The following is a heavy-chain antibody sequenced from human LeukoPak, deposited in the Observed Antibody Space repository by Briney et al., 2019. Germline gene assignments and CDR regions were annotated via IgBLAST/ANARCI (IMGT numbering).Heavy chain of an antibody. V-gene: IGHV3-11*01. CDR1: GFTFSDYY. D-gene: IGHD2-21*02. J-gene: IGHJ4*02. CDR2: ISSSGSTI. CDR3: ARDIYPIEGGDNEDY. Sequence: GGSLRLSCAASGFTFSDYYMSWIRQAPGKGLEWVSYISSSGSTIYYADSVKGQFTISRDNAKNSLYLQMNSLRAEDTAVYYGARDIYPIEGGDNEDYWGQGTLVTVSS.